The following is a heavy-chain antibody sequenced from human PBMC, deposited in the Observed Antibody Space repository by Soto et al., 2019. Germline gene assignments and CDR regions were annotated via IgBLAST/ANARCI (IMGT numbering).Heavy chain of an antibody. D-gene: IGHD2-21*01. CDR1: GYTFTNYD. Sequence: QVHLVQSGAEVKQPGASVRVSCKASGYTFTNYDITWVRQATGQGLEWMGWMNPDSENTGSPQKFQGRVTVTVNTSISTAYMELTSLRSEDTAVYYCTRAQFEFGTYFGLDVWGQGTTVTVSS. CDR3: TRAQFEFGTYFGLDV. CDR2: MNPDSENT. J-gene: IGHJ6*02. V-gene: IGHV1-8*01.